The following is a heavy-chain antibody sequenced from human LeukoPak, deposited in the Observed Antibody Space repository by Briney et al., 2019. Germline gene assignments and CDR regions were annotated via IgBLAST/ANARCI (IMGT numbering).Heavy chain of an antibody. V-gene: IGHV4-4*02. CDR3: ARDSVLIAAAGTFMSRHFDY. J-gene: IGHJ4*02. CDR1: GGSISSSNW. Sequence: ASETLSLTCTVSGGSISSSNWWSWVRQPPGKGLEWIGEIYHSGSTNYNPSLKSRVTISVDKSKNQFSLKLSSVTAADTAVYYCARDSVLIAAAGTFMSRHFDYWGQGTLVTVSS. D-gene: IGHD6-13*01. CDR2: IYHSGST.